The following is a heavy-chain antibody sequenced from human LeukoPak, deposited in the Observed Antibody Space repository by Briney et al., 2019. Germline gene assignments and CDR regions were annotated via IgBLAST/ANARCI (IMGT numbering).Heavy chain of an antibody. Sequence: ASVTVSCKTSGYSFISYYIHWVRQAPGQGLEWMGWINPASGGTEYAQKFQGRVTMTGDTSISTAYMELSRLRSDDTAVYYCARDRGSSWYVDYWGQGALVTVSS. J-gene: IGHJ4*02. CDR3: ARDRGSSWYVDY. CDR2: INPASGGT. D-gene: IGHD6-13*01. CDR1: GYSFISYY. V-gene: IGHV1-2*02.